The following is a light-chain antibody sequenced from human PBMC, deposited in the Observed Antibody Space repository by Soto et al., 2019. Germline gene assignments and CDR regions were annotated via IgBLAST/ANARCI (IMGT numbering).Light chain of an antibody. V-gene: IGLV2-23*01. CDR2: EAS. J-gene: IGLJ1*01. CDR1: SSDVGSRNL. Sequence: QSALTQPASESGSPGQSITISCTGTSSDVGSRNLVSWYQQYPGKAPKLIIFEASKRPSGVSNRFSGSKSGSTASLTISGLQAEDEADYYCCSHAGSSNYVFGTGTKLTVL. CDR3: CSHAGSSNYV.